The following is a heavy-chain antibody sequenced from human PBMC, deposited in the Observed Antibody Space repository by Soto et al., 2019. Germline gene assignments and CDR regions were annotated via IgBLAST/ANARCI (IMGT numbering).Heavy chain of an antibody. Sequence: GGSLRLSCAASGFTFRTYVMHWVRQAPGKGLECVAVISHDGSNKYYAESVKGRFTISRDNSKNTLFLQMNSLRVDDTAVYYCARDRPQITIFDAFDIWGHGTMVTVS. V-gene: IGHV3-30*14. D-gene: IGHD3-3*01. CDR3: ARDRPQITIFDAFDI. CDR1: GFTFRTYV. J-gene: IGHJ3*02. CDR2: ISHDGSNK.